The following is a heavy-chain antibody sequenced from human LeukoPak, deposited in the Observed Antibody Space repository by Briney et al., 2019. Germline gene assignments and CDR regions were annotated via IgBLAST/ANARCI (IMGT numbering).Heavy chain of an antibody. CDR1: GGSISSHY. V-gene: IGHV4-34*01. CDR2: INHSGST. D-gene: IGHD3-10*01. CDR3: ASSSGNNYYYYYGMDV. Sequence: SETLSLTCTVSGGSISSHYWSWIRQPPGKGLEWIGEINHSGSTNYNPSLKSRVTISVDTSKNQFSLKLSSVTAADTAVYYCASSSGNNYYYYYGMDVWGQGTTVTVSS. J-gene: IGHJ6*02.